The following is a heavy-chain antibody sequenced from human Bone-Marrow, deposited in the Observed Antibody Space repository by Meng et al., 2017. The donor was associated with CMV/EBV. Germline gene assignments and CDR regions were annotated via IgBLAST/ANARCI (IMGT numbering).Heavy chain of an antibody. CDR2: ISSNSTYI. J-gene: IGHJ4*02. CDR3: ARDSRRTD. Sequence: GESLKISCAASGFTFSDYYMSWIRQAPGKGLEWVSSISSNSTYIYYADSVKGRFTISRDNAKNSLYLQMNSLRAEDSAVYYCARDSRRTDWGQGTLVTVSS. V-gene: IGHV3-11*06. D-gene: IGHD1-1*01. CDR1: GFTFSDYY.